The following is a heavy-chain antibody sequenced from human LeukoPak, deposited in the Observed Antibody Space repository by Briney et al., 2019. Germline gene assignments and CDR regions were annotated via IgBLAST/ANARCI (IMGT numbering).Heavy chain of an antibody. V-gene: IGHV4-61*02. J-gene: IGHJ5*02. Sequence: SETLSLTCTVSGASISSGGYFWSWIRQPAGKGVEWIVRIETSGSTNYNPSLKSRVTISVDTSKNQFSLKLRSVTAADTAVYYCARALCINGIREWFDPWGQGTLVTVSS. CDR1: GASISSGGYF. CDR3: ARALCINGIREWFDP. CDR2: IETSGST. D-gene: IGHD2-8*01.